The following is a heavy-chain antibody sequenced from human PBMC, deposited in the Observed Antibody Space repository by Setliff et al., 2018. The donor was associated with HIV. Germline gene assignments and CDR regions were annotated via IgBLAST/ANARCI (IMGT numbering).Heavy chain of an antibody. CDR2: ISSSSSYI. D-gene: IGHD3-16*01. J-gene: IGHJ6*03. Sequence: SLRLSCAASGFTFSRYSMNWFRQAPGKGLEWVSSISSSSSYIYHADSVKGRFTISRDNAKNSLYLQMNSLRAEDTAVYYCARDFLGDGYMDVWGKGTTVTVSS. CDR1: GFTFSRYS. CDR3: ARDFLGDGYMDV. V-gene: IGHV3-21*01.